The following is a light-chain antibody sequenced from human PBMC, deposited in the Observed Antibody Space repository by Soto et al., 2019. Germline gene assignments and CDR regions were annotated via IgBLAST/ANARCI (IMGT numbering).Light chain of an antibody. V-gene: IGKV1-9*01. CDR3: QQLNSAIT. J-gene: IGKJ5*01. CDR1: QSISSY. CDR2: AAS. Sequence: DIQMTQSPSTLSASVGDRVTITCRASQSISSYLAWYQQKPGKAPEILIYAASTLQSGVPSRFSGSGSGTDFTLTISSLQPEDFATYYCQQLNSAITFGQGTRLEIK.